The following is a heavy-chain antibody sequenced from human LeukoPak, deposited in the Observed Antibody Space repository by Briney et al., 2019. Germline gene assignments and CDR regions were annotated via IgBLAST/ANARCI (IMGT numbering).Heavy chain of an antibody. CDR1: GFTFDDYA. D-gene: IGHD3-10*01. CDR2: IRGGGERT. V-gene: IGHV3-43*02. J-gene: IGHJ1*01. CDR3: ATTPGEGSEYFQY. Sequence: GGSLRLSCAASGFTFDDYAIDWVRQAPGKGLEWVSLIRGGGERTYYTESVKGRFTISRDNSKNTLYLQMNSLRSEDTAFYFCATTPGEGSEYFQYWGQGTLVTVSS.